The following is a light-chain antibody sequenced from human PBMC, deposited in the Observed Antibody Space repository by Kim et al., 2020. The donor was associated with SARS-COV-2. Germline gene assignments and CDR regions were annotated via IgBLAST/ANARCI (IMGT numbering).Light chain of an antibody. CDR1: QGINNH. J-gene: IGKJ5*01. Sequence: ASVGDRVTITCRASQGINNHSAWYHQEPGKAPKPLVNGVSGFRSGVPPWFSGSGSGTDFTLTITSLHPEDAGTYYCQHLYGYPITFGQGTRLEIK. V-gene: IGKV1-9*01. CDR3: QHLYGYPIT. CDR2: GVS.